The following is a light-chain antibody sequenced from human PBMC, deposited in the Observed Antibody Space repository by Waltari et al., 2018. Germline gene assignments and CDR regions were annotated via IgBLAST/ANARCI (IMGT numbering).Light chain of an antibody. J-gene: IGLJ2*01. Sequence: QSALTQHASVSGSPGQSITISCLGTRSDVGVHNYVSWYQQHPGKPPKLMIYDVSNRPSGVSSRFSGSKSGNTASLTISGLQAEDEADYYCSSYSSSTTPLIFGGGTKLTVL. CDR3: SSYSSSTTPLI. CDR1: RSDVGVHNY. CDR2: DVS. V-gene: IGLV2-14*03.